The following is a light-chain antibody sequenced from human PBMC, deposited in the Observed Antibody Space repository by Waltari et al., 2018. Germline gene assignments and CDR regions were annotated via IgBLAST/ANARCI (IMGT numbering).Light chain of an antibody. CDR3: QQYNNWPPRYT. CDR1: QSVSSN. CDR2: GAS. J-gene: IGKJ2*01. V-gene: IGKV3-15*01. Sequence: EIVMTQSPATLSVSPGERATLSCRASQSVSSNLAWYQQKTGQAPRLLIYGASTRATGIPARFSGSGSGTEFTLTISSLQSEDFAVYYCQQYNNWPPRYTFGQGTKLEI.